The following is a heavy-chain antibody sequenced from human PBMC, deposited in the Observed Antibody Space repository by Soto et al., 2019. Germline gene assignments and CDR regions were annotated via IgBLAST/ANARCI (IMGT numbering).Heavy chain of an antibody. CDR2: ISYDGGSK. CDR1: GFTFSTYG. CDR3: AKEQPPMTVVVADYFDS. J-gene: IGHJ4*02. Sequence: QVQLVESGGGVVQPGKSLRLSCAASGFTFSTYGIHWVRQAPGKGLEWVALISYDGGSKYYGDSVKGRFIISRDNSHNSVSLQMNSLRADDTAVYFCAKEQPPMTVVVADYFDSWGQGTLVTVSS. V-gene: IGHV3-30*18. D-gene: IGHD3-22*01.